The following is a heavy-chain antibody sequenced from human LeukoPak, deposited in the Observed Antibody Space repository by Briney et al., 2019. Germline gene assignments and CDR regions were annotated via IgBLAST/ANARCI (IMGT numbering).Heavy chain of an antibody. CDR2: IYYSGGT. D-gene: IGHD3-22*01. CDR1: GGSISSYY. Sequence: SETLSLTCTVSGGSISSYYWSWIRQPPGKGLEWIGYIYYSGGTNYNPSLKSRVTISVDTSKNQFSLKLSSVTAADTAVYYCARRGQDYYDSSGYSYWFDPWGQGTLVTVSS. CDR3: ARRGQDYYDSSGYSYWFDP. J-gene: IGHJ5*02. V-gene: IGHV4-59*01.